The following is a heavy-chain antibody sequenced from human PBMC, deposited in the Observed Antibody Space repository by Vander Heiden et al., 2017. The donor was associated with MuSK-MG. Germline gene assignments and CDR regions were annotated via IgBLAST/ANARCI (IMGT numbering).Heavy chain of an antibody. CDR2: LKSKSDGGTT. CDR3: TPGLGTAFDI. Sequence: EVQVVASGGALVKPGGSLGLSCRHSGFTFTKAWMVWVRQAPGKGLEWLGRLKSKSDGGTTDYAAPVKGRFTISRDDSTNTSYLQMNSLKTEDTAVYYCTPGLGTAFDIWGQGTMVTVSS. J-gene: IGHJ3*02. V-gene: IGHV3-15*02. D-gene: IGHD3-10*01. CDR1: GFTFTKAW.